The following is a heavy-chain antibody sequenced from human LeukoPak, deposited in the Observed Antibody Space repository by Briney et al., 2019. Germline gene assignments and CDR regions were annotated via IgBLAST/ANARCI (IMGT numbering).Heavy chain of an antibody. V-gene: IGHV3-30*04. CDR1: GFSFGSYA. Sequence: GGSLRLSCATSGFSFGSYAMHWVRQAPGKGLEWVAVISNDGNIQYYVDSVKGRFTISRDNSKNTVYLQMNSLRAEDTAVYYCARDRIYDILTGAFDYWGQGTLVTVSS. CDR3: ARDRIYDILTGAFDY. J-gene: IGHJ4*02. D-gene: IGHD3-9*01. CDR2: ISNDGNIQ.